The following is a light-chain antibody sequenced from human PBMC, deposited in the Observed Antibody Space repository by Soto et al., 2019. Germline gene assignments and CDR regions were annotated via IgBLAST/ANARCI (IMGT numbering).Light chain of an antibody. CDR1: QSVSSSY. J-gene: IGKJ5*01. V-gene: IGKV3D-20*02. CDR3: QQRSNWPPA. Sequence: PVGRVAVSCRASQSVSSSYLTWYQQKPGQAPRLLIYGASTRATSIPARFSGSGSGTDFTLTISSLEPEDFAVYYCQQRSNWPPAFGQGTRLEI. CDR2: GAS.